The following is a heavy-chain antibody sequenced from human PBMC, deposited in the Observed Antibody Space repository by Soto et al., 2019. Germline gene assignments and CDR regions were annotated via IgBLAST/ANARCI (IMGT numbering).Heavy chain of an antibody. CDR3: ASGGSGWAPGSLDY. V-gene: IGHV1-69*02. CDR2: IIPILGIA. J-gene: IGHJ4*02. Sequence: QVQLVQSGAEVKKPGSSVKVSCKASGGTFSSYTISWVRQAPGQGLEWMGRIIPILGIANYAQKFQGRVTITADKSTSKAYMELSSLRSEDTAVYYCASGGSGWAPGSLDYWGQGTLVTVSS. D-gene: IGHD6-19*01. CDR1: GGTFSSYT.